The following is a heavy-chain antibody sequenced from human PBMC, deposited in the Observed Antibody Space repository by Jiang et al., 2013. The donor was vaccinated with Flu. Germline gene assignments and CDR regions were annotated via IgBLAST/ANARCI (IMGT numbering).Heavy chain of an antibody. CDR2: INPNSGGT. V-gene: IGHV1-2*02. J-gene: IGHJ2*01. CDR3: ARGSFVRFGSGYPLRYWYFDL. CDR1: GYTFTGYY. Sequence: EVKKPGASVKVSCKASGYTFTGYYMHWVRQAPGQGLEWMGWINPNSGGTNYAQKFQGRVTMTRDTSISTAYMELSRLRSDDTAVYYCARGSFVRFGSGYPLRYWYFDLWGRGTLVTVSS. D-gene: IGHD3-3*01.